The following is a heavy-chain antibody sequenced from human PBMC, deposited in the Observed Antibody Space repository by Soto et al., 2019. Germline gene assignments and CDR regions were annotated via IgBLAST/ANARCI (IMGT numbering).Heavy chain of an antibody. Sequence: QVQLVESGGGVVQPGRSLRLSCVVSGITFSTYGMHWVRQAPGKGLEWVGVISYDGSTKYYADSVKGRFTISRDNSKDTLYLQMNSLRPGDTAFYYCARMEGIAWYFDLWGRGTLVTVSS. CDR1: GITFSTYG. CDR2: ISYDGSTK. CDR3: ARMEGIAWYFDL. J-gene: IGHJ2*01. V-gene: IGHV3-30*03. D-gene: IGHD2-21*01.